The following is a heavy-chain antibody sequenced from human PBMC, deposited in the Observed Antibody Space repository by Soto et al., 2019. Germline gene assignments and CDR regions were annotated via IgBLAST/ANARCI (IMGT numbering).Heavy chain of an antibody. D-gene: IGHD3-3*01. J-gene: IGHJ5*02. CDR1: GFTFSSYG. Sequence: PGGSLRLSCAASGFTFSSYGMHWVRQAPGKGLEWVAVISYDGSNKYYADSVKGRFTISRDNSKNTLYLQMNSLRAEDTAVYYCAKDYYDFWSGYYSNWFDPWGQGTLVTVSS. CDR2: ISYDGSNK. V-gene: IGHV3-30*18. CDR3: AKDYYDFWSGYYSNWFDP.